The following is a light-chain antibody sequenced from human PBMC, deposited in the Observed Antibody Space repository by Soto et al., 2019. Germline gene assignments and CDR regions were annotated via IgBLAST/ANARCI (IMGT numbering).Light chain of an antibody. CDR3: QQYNNWPPWT. J-gene: IGKJ1*01. V-gene: IGKV3-15*01. CDR2: GAS. CDR1: QTIDTN. Sequence: EIVLTQSPGTLSLSPGERATLSCRASQTIDTNLAWYQQKPGQAPRLLIYGASTRATGIPARFTGSGSGTEFILTISSLQSEDFAVYYCQQYNNWPPWTFGQGTKVDI.